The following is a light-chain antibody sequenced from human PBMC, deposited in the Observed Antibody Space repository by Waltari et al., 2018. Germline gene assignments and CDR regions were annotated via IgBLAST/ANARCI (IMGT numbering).Light chain of an antibody. CDR3: VLYMGSGIWV. V-gene: IGLV8-61*01. CDR2: STN. Sequence: QTVVTQEPSFSVSPGGTVTLTCGLSSGSVSTGHNPSWHQQTPGQAPRTLIYSTNTRSSGVPDRFCGSILGNKAALTITGAQADDESDYYWVLYMGSGIWVFGGGTKLTVL. J-gene: IGLJ3*02. CDR1: SGSVSTGHN.